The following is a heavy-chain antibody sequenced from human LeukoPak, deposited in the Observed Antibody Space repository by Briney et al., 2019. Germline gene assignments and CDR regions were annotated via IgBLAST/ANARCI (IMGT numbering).Heavy chain of an antibody. D-gene: IGHD2-8*02. Sequence: ASVKVSCRASGYTFTNYYIHWVRQAPGQGLEWMGIINPSGGSTVYAQKFQGRVAVTRDTSTGTVYMDLSSLKSEDTAVYYCARGPGGTSDYWGQGTLVTVSS. J-gene: IGHJ4*02. CDR2: INPSGGST. CDR1: GYTFTNYY. V-gene: IGHV1-46*01. CDR3: ARGPGGTSDY.